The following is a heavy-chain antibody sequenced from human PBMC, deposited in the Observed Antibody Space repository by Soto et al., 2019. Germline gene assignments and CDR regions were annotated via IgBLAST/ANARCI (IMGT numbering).Heavy chain of an antibody. CDR3: ARKYCSSTSCYGYYYYYGMDV. Sequence: QVQLVQSGAEVKKPGSSVKVSCKASGGTFSSYAISWVRQAPGQGLEWMGGIIPIFGTANYAQKFQGRVTITADKSTSTAYMELSSLRSEDTAVYYCARKYCSSTSCYGYYYYYGMDVWGQGTMVTVSS. CDR2: IIPIFGTA. V-gene: IGHV1-69*06. D-gene: IGHD2-2*01. CDR1: GGTFSSYA. J-gene: IGHJ6*02.